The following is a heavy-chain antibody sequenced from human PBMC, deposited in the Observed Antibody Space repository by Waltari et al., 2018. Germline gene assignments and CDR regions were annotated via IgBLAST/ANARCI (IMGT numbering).Heavy chain of an antibody. CDR3: ARALVGAIDY. CDR2: MNPNSGNT. J-gene: IGHJ4*02. CDR1: GFTFTRHD. V-gene: IGHV1-8*01. Sequence: QVQLVQSGAEVKKPGASVKVSCNASGFTFTRHDTNWVQQATGQGLEWMGWMNPNSGNTGYAQKFQGRVTMTRNTSISTAYMELSSLRSEDTAVYYCARALVGAIDYWGQGTLVTVSS. D-gene: IGHD1-26*01.